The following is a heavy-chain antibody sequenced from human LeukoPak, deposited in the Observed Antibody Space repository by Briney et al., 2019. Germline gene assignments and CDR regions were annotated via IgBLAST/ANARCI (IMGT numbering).Heavy chain of an antibody. CDR1: GFTFSSYS. CDR2: IKQDGSEK. J-gene: IGHJ4*02. CDR3: ARDLLLWFGEFDY. Sequence: GGSLRLSCAASGFTFSSYSMNWVRQAPGKGLEWVANIKQDGSEKYYVDSVKGRFTISRDNAKNSLYLQMNSLRAEDTAVYYCARDLLLWFGEFDYWGQGTLVTVSS. V-gene: IGHV3-7*01. D-gene: IGHD3-10*01.